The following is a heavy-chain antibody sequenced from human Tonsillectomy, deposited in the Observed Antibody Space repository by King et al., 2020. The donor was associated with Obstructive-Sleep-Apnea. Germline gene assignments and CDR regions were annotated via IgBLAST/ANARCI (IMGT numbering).Heavy chain of an antibody. CDR2: INTRGTT. V-gene: IGHV3-23*04. CDR1: GFTFSDYA. CDR3: AKEGGRSGVYWVDL. D-gene: IGHD3-10*01. J-gene: IGHJ5*02. Sequence: VQLVESGGGLVPPGGSLRLSCAASGFTFSDYAISWVRQAPGKGLEWVSAINTRGTTFYAGSVRGRFTISRDNSKYTVDLQVNSLRAEDTALYYCAKEGGRSGVYWVDLWGQGTLGTVSS.